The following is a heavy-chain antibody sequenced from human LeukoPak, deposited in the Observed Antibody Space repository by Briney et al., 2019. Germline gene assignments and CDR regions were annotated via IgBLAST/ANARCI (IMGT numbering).Heavy chain of an antibody. V-gene: IGHV4-39*01. CDR1: GDSISSSSYY. CDR2: TYYSEST. Sequence: PSETLSLTCIVSGDSISSSSYYWGWIRQPPGKGLEWIGSTYYSESTYYNPSLKSRVTISVDTSKNQFSLKLNSVTAADTAVYYCARRPGSSAYPHYFGMDVWGQGTSVTVSS. J-gene: IGHJ6*02. CDR3: ARRPGSSAYPHYFGMDV. D-gene: IGHD3-22*01.